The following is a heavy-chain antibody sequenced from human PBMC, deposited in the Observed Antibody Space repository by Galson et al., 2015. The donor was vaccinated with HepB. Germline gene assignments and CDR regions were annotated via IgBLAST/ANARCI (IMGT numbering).Heavy chain of an antibody. J-gene: IGHJ5*02. CDR3: ARDESIIPVANGWFDP. D-gene: IGHD6-19*01. Sequence: SLRLSCAASGFTFSSYAMHWVRQAPGKGLEWVAIISYDGSNKYYADSVKGRFTISRDNSKNTLYLQMNSLRAEDTAVYYCARDESIIPVANGWFDPWGQGTLVTVSS. CDR1: GFTFSSYA. CDR2: ISYDGSNK. V-gene: IGHV3-30-3*01.